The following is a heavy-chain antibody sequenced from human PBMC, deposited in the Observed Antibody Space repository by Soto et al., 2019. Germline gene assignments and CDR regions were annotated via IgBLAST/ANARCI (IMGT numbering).Heavy chain of an antibody. CDR3: AKDYGIAVAGTEFVFDF. Sequence: QVQLVESGGGVVQPGRSLRLSCAASGFSFNIYGMHWVRQAPGKGLEWVAVISYDGSNKFYADSVKGRFTVSRDNSKNTLDLQMNSLRSEDTAVYYCAKDYGIAVAGTEFVFDFWGQGTLVTVSS. CDR2: ISYDGSNK. J-gene: IGHJ5*01. V-gene: IGHV3-30*18. CDR1: GFSFNIYG. D-gene: IGHD6-19*01.